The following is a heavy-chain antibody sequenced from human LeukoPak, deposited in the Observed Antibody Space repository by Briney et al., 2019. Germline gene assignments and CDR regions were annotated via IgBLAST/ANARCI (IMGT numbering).Heavy chain of an antibody. CDR1: GYTFSSYS. D-gene: IGHD3-22*01. V-gene: IGHV3-21*01. CDR2: ISVRSNYI. J-gene: IGHJ4*02. CDR3: VRLRRNSDTTGFYYYYDF. Sequence: GGSLRLSCAASGYTFSSYSINWVRQAPGEGVEWFFSISVRSNYIYYADSLRGRFRISRDDARDSLYLQMNSLRAEDTAVYYCVRLRRNSDTTGFYYYYDFWGQGTLVTVSS.